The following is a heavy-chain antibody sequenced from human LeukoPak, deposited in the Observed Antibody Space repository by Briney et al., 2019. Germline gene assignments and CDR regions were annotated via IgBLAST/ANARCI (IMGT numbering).Heavy chain of an antibody. D-gene: IGHD4-17*01. Sequence: GGSLRLSCAASGFTFSSYAMIWVRQAPGKGLEWVSASSSGGGSTYYADSVKGRFTISGDNSKNTLYLQMNSLRAEDTAVYYCAKARFTVTNYFDYWGQGTLVTVSS. V-gene: IGHV3-23*01. CDR1: GFTFSSYA. CDR3: AKARFTVTNYFDY. CDR2: SSSGGGST. J-gene: IGHJ4*02.